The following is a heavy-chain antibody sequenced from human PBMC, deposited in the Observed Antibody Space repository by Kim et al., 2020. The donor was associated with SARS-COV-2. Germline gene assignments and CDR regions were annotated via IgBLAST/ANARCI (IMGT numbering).Heavy chain of an antibody. CDR2: IYYSGST. Sequence: SETLSLTCTVSGGSISSGGYYWSWIRQHPGKGLEWIGYIYYSGSTYYNPSLKSRVTISVDTSKNQFSLKLSSVTAADTAVYYCARDGGYSGYGAAFDYWGQGTLVTVSS. CDR1: GGSISSGGYY. V-gene: IGHV4-31*03. J-gene: IGHJ4*02. CDR3: ARDGGYSGYGAAFDY. D-gene: IGHD5-12*01.